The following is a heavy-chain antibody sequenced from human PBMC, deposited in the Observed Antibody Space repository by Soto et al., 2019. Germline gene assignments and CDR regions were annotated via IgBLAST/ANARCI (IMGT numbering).Heavy chain of an antibody. CDR1: GFTFGDYA. J-gene: IGHJ6*02. CDR3: TRVREYYGSGSYYLNYYYYGMDV. Sequence: GGSLRLSCTASGFTFGDYAMSWFRQAPGKGLEWVGFIRSKAYGGTTEYAASVKGRFTISRDDSKSIAHLQMNSLKTEDTAVYYCTRVREYYGSGSYYLNYYYYGMDVWGQGTTVTVSS. V-gene: IGHV3-49*03. D-gene: IGHD3-10*01. CDR2: IRSKAYGGTT.